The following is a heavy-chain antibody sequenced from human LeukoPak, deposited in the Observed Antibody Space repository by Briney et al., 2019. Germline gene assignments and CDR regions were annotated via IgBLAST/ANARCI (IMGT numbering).Heavy chain of an antibody. V-gene: IGHV3-21*01. J-gene: IGHJ6*02. D-gene: IGHD3-10*01. CDR1: GFTFSNYR. CDR2: ISTSRSYI. CDR3: ARDRGGLLWFGDPPTRSGMDV. Sequence: GGSLRLSCAASGFTFSNYRMNWVRQAPGKGLEWVSSISTSRSYINYADSVKGRFTISRDNAKDSLYLQMNSLRAEDTAVYYCARDRGGLLWFGDPPTRSGMDVWGQGTTVTVSS.